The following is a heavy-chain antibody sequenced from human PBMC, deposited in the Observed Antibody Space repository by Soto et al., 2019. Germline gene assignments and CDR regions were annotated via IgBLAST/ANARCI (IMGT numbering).Heavy chain of an antibody. CDR1: GYTFTSYD. CDR2: INPNSGNT. Sequence: ASVKVSCKASGYTFTSYDINLVRQATGQGLEWMGWINPNSGNTNYAQKFQGRVTMTRDTSISTAYMELSRLRSDDTAVYYCARGDSGSYTNNWFDPWGQGTLVTVSS. V-gene: IGHV1-2*02. D-gene: IGHD3-10*01. J-gene: IGHJ5*02. CDR3: ARGDSGSYTNNWFDP.